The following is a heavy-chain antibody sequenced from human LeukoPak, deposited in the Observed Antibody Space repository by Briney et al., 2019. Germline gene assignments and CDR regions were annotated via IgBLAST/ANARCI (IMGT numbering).Heavy chain of an antibody. CDR1: GGSISSSSYY. V-gene: IGHV4-39*07. CDR2: IYYSGST. Sequence: SETLSLTCTVSGGSISSSSYYWGWIRQPPGKGLEWIGSIYYSGSTYYNPSLKSRVTISVDTSKNQFSLKLSSVTAADTAMYYCARELHGSESYFLDSWGQGTLVTVSS. J-gene: IGHJ4*02. D-gene: IGHD3-10*01. CDR3: ARELHGSESYFLDS.